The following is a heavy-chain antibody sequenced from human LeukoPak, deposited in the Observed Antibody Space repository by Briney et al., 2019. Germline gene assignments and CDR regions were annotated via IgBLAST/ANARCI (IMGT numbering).Heavy chain of an antibody. CDR2: ISWNSGSI. V-gene: IGHV3-9*01. D-gene: IGHD3-22*01. Sequence: GGSLRLSCAASGFTFDDYAMHWVRQAPGKGLEWVSGISWNSGSIGYADSVKGRFTISRDNAKNSLYLQMNSLRAEDTAVYYCARVRLGDYYDSSGYLDYWGQGTLVTVSS. CDR3: ARVRLGDYYDSSGYLDY. J-gene: IGHJ4*02. CDR1: GFTFDDYA.